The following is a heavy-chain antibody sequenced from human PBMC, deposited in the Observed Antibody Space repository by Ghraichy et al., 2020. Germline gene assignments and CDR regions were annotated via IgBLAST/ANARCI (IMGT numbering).Heavy chain of an antibody. CDR3: TRHPDYYYYYGMDV. CDR1: GFTFSGSA. V-gene: IGHV3-73*01. J-gene: IGHJ6*02. Sequence: GGSLRLSCAASGFTFSGSAMHWVRQASGKGLEWVARIRSKANSYATAYAASVKGRFTISRDDSKNTAYLQMNSLKTEDTAVYYCTRHPDYYYYYGMDVWGQGTTVTVSS. CDR2: IRSKANSYAT.